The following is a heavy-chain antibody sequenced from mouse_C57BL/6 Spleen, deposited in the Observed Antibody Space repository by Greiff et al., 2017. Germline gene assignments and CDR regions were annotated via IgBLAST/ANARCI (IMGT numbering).Heavy chain of an antibody. D-gene: IGHD1-1*01. J-gene: IGHJ3*01. Sequence: EVKLVESGGGLVKPGGSLKLSCAASGFTFSSYAMSWVRQTPEKRLEWVATISDGGSYTYYPDNVKGRFTISRDNAKNNLYLQMSHLKSEDTAMYYCARELSYGSPSWFAYWGQGTLVTVSA. V-gene: IGHV5-4*01. CDR2: ISDGGSYT. CDR3: ARELSYGSPSWFAY. CDR1: GFTFSSYA.